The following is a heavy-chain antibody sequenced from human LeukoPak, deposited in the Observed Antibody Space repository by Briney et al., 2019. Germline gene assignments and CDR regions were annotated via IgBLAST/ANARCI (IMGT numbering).Heavy chain of an antibody. CDR3: ARDGEGYSYGYGSVLFDY. CDR1: GYTFTGYY. D-gene: IGHD5-18*01. V-gene: IGHV7-4-1*02. J-gene: IGHJ4*02. Sequence: ASVKVSCKASGYTFTGYYMHWVRQAPGQGLEWMGWINTNTGNPTYAQGFTGRFVFSLDTSVSTAYLQISSLKAEDTAVYYCARDGEGYSYGYGSVLFDYWGQGTLVTVSS. CDR2: INTNTGNP.